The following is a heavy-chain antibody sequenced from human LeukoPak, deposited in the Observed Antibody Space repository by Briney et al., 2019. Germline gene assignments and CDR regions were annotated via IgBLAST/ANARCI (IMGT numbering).Heavy chain of an antibody. CDR1: GFTFSSYA. CDR3: AQERAGGPYGSGSYYGSPDAFDI. J-gene: IGHJ3*02. Sequence: PGGSLRLSCAASGFTFSSYAMSWVRQAPGKGLEWVSAISGSGGSTYYADSVKGRFTISSDNSKNTLYLQMNSLRAEDTAVYYCAQERAGGPYGSGSYYGSPDAFDIWGQGTMVTVSS. V-gene: IGHV3-23*01. CDR2: ISGSGGST. D-gene: IGHD3-10*01.